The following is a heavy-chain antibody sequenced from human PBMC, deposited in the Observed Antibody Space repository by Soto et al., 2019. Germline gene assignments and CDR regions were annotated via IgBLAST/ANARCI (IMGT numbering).Heavy chain of an antibody. CDR1: GFTIRNYA. J-gene: IGHJ3*01. CDR3: AGSWT. CDR2: ISGSSDRT. V-gene: IGHV3-23*01. Sequence: EVQVLESGGDLVQPGGSLRLSCAASGFTIRNYAMSWVRQAPGKALEWVSGISGSSDRTYYADSVKGRFTISTDTSSNTLYLQMNSLSVEDTAVYHCAGSWTWGQGTMVTVSS. D-gene: IGHD5-12*01.